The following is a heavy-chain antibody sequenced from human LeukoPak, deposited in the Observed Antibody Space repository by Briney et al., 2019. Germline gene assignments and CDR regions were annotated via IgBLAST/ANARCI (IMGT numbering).Heavy chain of an antibody. Sequence: GGSLSLSCRVSGFTFSNYGMHWVRQAPGKGLEWVAFIRYDGSNKYYVDSMKGRFTISRDNSKSTLYLQMNSLSAEDTAVYYCAKERAQYTYGPYYFDYWGQGTLVTVSS. V-gene: IGHV3-30*02. CDR3: AKERAQYTYGPYYFDY. CDR2: IRYDGSNK. J-gene: IGHJ4*02. D-gene: IGHD5-18*01. CDR1: GFTFSNYG.